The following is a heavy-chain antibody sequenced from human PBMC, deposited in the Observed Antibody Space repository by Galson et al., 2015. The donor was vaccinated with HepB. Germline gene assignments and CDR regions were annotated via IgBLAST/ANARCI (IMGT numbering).Heavy chain of an antibody. CDR1: GYTFTSYG. CDR3: AREGEEGSRYCGGDCPARADY. D-gene: IGHD2-21*02. J-gene: IGHJ4*02. Sequence: SVKVSCKASGYTFTSYGISWVRQAPGQGLEWMGWISAYNGNTNYAQKLQGRVTMTTDTSTSAAYMELRSLRSDDTAVYYCAREGEEGSRYCGGDCPARADYWGQGTLVTVSS. V-gene: IGHV1-18*01. CDR2: ISAYNGNT.